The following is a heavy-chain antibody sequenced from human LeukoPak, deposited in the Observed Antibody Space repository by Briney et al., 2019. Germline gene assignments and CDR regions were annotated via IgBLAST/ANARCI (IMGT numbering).Heavy chain of an antibody. CDR1: GFTFSSYW. J-gene: IGHJ5*02. D-gene: IGHD3-3*01. Sequence: GGSLRLSCAASGFTFSSYWMSWVRQAPGKGLEWVSSISSSSSYIYYADSVKGRFTISRDNAKNSLYLQMNSLRAEDTAVYHCAREGITIFGVVTAWGQGTLVTVSS. CDR3: AREGITIFGVVTA. CDR2: ISSSSSYI. V-gene: IGHV3-21*01.